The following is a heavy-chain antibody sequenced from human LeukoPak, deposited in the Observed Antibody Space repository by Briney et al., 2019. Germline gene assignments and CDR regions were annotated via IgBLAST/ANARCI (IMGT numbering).Heavy chain of an antibody. J-gene: IGHJ5*02. CDR3: ARDRYCSSTSCSYNWFDP. CDR2: IYYSGST. Sequence: SETLSLTCTVSGDSISTTTYYWGWIRQPPGKGLEWIGSIYYSGSTYYNPSLKSRVTISVDTSKNQFSLKLSSVTAADTAVYYCARDRYCSSTSCSYNWFDPWGQGTLVTVSS. D-gene: IGHD2-2*01. CDR1: GDSISTTTYY. V-gene: IGHV4-39*07.